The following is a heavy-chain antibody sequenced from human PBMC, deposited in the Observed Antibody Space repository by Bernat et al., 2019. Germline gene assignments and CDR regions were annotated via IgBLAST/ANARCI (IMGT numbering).Heavy chain of an antibody. V-gene: IGHV1-3*01. J-gene: IGHJ5*02. Sequence: QVQLVQSGAEVKKPGASVKVSCKASGYTFTRYTIHWVRQAPGQGLEWMGWINAGNGNTKYSQRFQGRVTITRDISASAAYMELSSLRSEDTTVYYCAREGFMITFAGVKPFDPWGQGTLVTVSS. CDR3: AREGFMITFAGVKPFDP. CDR2: INAGNGNT. D-gene: IGHD3-16*01. CDR1: GYTFTRYT.